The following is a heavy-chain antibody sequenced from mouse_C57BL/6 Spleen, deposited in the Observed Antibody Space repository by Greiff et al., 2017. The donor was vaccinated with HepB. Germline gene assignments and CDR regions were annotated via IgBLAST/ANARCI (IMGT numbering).Heavy chain of an antibody. CDR2: IWSGGST. CDR3: ARNPFNWYYFDY. V-gene: IGHV2-2*01. J-gene: IGHJ2*01. D-gene: IGHD4-1*01. Sequence: VQLQQSGPGLVQPSQCLSISCTASGFSLTSYGVHWVRQSPGKGLEWLGVIWSGGSTDYNAAFLSRLSTSKDNSKSQVFFKMNSLQADDTAIYYCARNPFNWYYFDYWGQGTTLTVSS. CDR1: GFSLTSYG.